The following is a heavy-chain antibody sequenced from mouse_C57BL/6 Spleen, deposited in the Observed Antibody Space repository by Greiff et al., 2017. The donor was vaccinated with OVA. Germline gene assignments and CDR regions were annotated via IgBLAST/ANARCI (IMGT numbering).Heavy chain of an antibody. V-gene: IGHV1-74*01. CDR2: IHPSDSDT. CDR1: GYTFTSYW. CDR3: ANEGYEDDGFAD. J-gene: IGHJ3*01. D-gene: IGHD2-4*01. Sequence: QVQLQQSGAELVKPGASVKVSCKASGYTFTSYWMHWVKQRPGQGLEWIGRIHPSDSDTNYNQKVKGKATLTVDKSSSTAYKKVSSLTSEDAAVYDGANEGYEDDGFADGGQGTLVTVSA.